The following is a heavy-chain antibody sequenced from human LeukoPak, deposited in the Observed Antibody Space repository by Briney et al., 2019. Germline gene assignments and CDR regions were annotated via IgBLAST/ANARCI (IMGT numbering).Heavy chain of an antibody. CDR1: GFTFSSYA. J-gene: IGHJ6*02. D-gene: IGHD1-1*01. CDR2: ISGSGGST. Sequence: GWSLRLSCAASGFTFSSYAMSWVRQAPGKGLEWVSAISGSGGSTYYADSVKGRFTISRDNSKNTLYLQMNSLRAEDTAVYYCARAYRTTPAQDVWGQGTTVTVSS. V-gene: IGHV3-23*01. CDR3: ARAYRTTPAQDV.